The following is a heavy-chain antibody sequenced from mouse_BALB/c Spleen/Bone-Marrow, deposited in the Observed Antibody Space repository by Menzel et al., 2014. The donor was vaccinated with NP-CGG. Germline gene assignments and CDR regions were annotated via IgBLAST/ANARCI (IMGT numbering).Heavy chain of an antibody. V-gene: IGHV1-82*01. CDR2: IYPGDGDT. J-gene: IGHJ2*01. CDR3: VGGGNYRFDY. D-gene: IGHD2-1*01. CDR1: GYAFSSSW. Sequence: VHLVESGPELVKPGASVKISCKASGYAFSSSWMNWVKQRPGQGHEWIGRIYPGDGDTNYNGKFKGKATLTADKSSSTAYMQLSSLTSVDSAVYFCVGGGNYRFDYWGQGTTLTVSS.